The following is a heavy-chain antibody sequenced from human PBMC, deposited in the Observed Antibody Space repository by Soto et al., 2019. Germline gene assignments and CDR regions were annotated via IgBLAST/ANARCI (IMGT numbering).Heavy chain of an antibody. J-gene: IGHJ4*02. D-gene: IGHD3-22*01. CDR3: ATYYYDRAKFDY. CDR2: ISSSSSYT. V-gene: IGHV3-11*06. Sequence: GSLRLSCAASGFTFSDYYMSWIRQAPGKGLEWVSYISSSSSYTNYADSVKGRFTISRDNAKNSLYLQMNSLRAEDTAVYYCATYYYDRAKFDYWGQGTLVTVSS. CDR1: GFTFSDYY.